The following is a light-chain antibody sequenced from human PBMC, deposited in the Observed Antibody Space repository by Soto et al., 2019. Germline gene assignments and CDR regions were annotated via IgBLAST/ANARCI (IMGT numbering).Light chain of an antibody. V-gene: IGLV2-14*01. CDR3: SSYTSSTTLVV. CDR1: SSDVGGYKY. J-gene: IGLJ2*01. Sequence: QSALTQPASVSGSPGQSITISCTGTSSDVGGYKYVSWYQQHPRKAPKLMIYEVSNRPSGISNRFSGSKSGNTASLTISGLQAEDEADYYCSSYTSSTTLVVFGGGTKLTVL. CDR2: EVS.